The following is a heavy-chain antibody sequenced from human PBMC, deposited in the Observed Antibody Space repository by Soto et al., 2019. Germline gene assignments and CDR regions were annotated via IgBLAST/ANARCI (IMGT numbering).Heavy chain of an antibody. V-gene: IGHV4-39*01. CDR1: GGSISSSSYY. J-gene: IGHJ5*02. CDR2: IYYSGST. CDR3: ASITGTTLTTGWFDP. D-gene: IGHD1-7*01. Sequence: QLQLQESGPGLVKPSETLSLTCTVSGGSISSSSYYWGWIRQPPGKGLEWIGSIYYSGSTYYNPSLKSRVTISVDTSKNQFSLKLCSVTAADTAVYYCASITGTTLTTGWFDPWGPGTLVTVSS.